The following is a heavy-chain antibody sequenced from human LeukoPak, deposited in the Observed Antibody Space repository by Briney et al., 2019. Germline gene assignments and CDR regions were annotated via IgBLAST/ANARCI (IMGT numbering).Heavy chain of an antibody. Sequence: GGSLRLSCAASGFTFSSYSMNWVRQAPGKGLEWVSSISGSSSYIYYADSVKGRFTISRDNAKNSLYLQMNSLRAEDTAVYYCAREDYYGSGSYGLPNWFDPWGQGTLVTVSS. J-gene: IGHJ5*02. CDR2: ISGSSSYI. V-gene: IGHV3-21*01. CDR3: AREDYYGSGSYGLPNWFDP. CDR1: GFTFSSYS. D-gene: IGHD3-10*01.